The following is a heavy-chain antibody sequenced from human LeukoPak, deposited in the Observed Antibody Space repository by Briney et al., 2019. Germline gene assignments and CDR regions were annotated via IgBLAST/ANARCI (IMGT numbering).Heavy chain of an antibody. V-gene: IGHV1-46*01. D-gene: IGHD2-21*02. CDR1: GYTFTNYY. CDR2: INPSGGTT. J-gene: IGHJ5*02. CDR3: ARAYHLLHIVVVTAGPAEDWFDP. Sequence: ASVKVSCKASGYTFTNYYIHWVRQAPGQGLEWMGIINPSGGTTSYAQKFQGRVTLTRDTSTSTVYMELSSLKSEDTAVYYCARAYHLLHIVVVTAGPAEDWFDPWGQGTLVTVSS.